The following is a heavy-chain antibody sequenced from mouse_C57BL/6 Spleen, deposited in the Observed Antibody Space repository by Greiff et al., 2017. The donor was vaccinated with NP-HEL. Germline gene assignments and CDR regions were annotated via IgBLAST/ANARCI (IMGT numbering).Heavy chain of an antibody. V-gene: IGHV5-12*01. Sequence: EVHLVESGGGLVQPGGSLKLSCAASGFTFSDYYMYWVRQTPEKRLEWVAYISNGGGSTYYPDTVKGRFTISRDNAKNTLYLQMSRLKSEDTAMYYCARPVYYYGSSYWYFDVWGTGTTVTVSS. CDR3: ARPVYYYGSSYWYFDV. J-gene: IGHJ1*03. CDR1: GFTFSDYY. D-gene: IGHD1-1*01. CDR2: ISNGGGST.